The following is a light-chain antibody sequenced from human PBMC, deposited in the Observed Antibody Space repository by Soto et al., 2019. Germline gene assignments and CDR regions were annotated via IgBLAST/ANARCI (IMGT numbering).Light chain of an antibody. J-gene: IGKJ4*01. CDR2: AAS. CDR3: QQLTSNPLT. CDR1: QSITNY. V-gene: IGKV1-9*01. Sequence: DIQLTQSPSFLSASVGDRVTITCRARQSITNYLAWYQQKPGKAPNLLIYAASTLKGRVPSRFSGSGSWTDFTLTISSLQPEDFATYYCQQLTSNPLTFGGGTKVEIK.